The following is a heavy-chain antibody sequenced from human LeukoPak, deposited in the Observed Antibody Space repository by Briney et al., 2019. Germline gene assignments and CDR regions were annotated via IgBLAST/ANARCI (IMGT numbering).Heavy chain of an antibody. D-gene: IGHD6-13*01. Sequence: SETLSLTCTVSGYSISSGYYWGWIRQPPGKGLEWIGYIYNSGSTYYNPSLKNRVTISIDTSKNQFSLKLTSVTAADTAVYYCARGYSSSWYMNWFDPWGQGTLVAVSS. CDR2: IYNSGST. CDR1: GYSISSGYY. V-gene: IGHV4-38-2*02. J-gene: IGHJ5*02. CDR3: ARGYSSSWYMNWFDP.